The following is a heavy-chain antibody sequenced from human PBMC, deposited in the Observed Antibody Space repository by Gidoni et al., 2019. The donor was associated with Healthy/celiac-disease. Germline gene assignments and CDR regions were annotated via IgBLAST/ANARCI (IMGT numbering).Heavy chain of an antibody. J-gene: IGHJ1*01. CDR3: AREGYDSSGYFSPFQH. V-gene: IGHV1-3*01. Sequence: QVQLVQSGAEVKKPGASVKVSCKASGYTFTSYAMHWVRQAPGQRLEWMGWINAGNGNTKYSQKFQGRVTITRDTSASTAYMELSSLRSEDTAVYYCAREGYDSSGYFSPFQHWGQGTLVTVSS. CDR1: GYTFTSYA. CDR2: INAGNGNT. D-gene: IGHD3-22*01.